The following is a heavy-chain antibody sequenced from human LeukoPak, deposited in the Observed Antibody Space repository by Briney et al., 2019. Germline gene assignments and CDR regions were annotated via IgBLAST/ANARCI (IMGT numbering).Heavy chain of an antibody. Sequence: PGGSLRLSCAASGFTFSSYAMSWVRQAPGKGLEWVSAISGSGGSTYYADSVKGRFTISRDNSKNTLYLQMNSLSAEDTDVYYCANDWRGYSGYDYTYFDYWGQGTLVTVSS. CDR2: ISGSGGST. V-gene: IGHV3-23*01. CDR3: ANDWRGYSGYDYTYFDY. D-gene: IGHD5-12*01. CDR1: GFTFSSYA. J-gene: IGHJ4*02.